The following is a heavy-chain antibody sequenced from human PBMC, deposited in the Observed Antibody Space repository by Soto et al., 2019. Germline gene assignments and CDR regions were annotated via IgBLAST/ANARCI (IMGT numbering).Heavy chain of an antibody. Sequence: SETLSLTCSISDDSIGPYYWTWIRQTPRKELQWIGYVYTSGSTKYNSSLKSRVTISLDASNSQFSLTMSSVTAADTGVYYCTREVVGNTWPGIFDSWGRGTLVTVSS. CDR3: TREVVGNTWPGIFDS. V-gene: IGHV4-4*08. CDR1: DDSIGPYY. J-gene: IGHJ4*02. CDR2: VYTSGST.